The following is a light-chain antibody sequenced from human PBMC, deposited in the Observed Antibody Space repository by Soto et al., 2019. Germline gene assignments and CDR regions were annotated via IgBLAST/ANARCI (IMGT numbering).Light chain of an antibody. Sequence: ENVLTQSPATLSLSPGETLTLSCRASESVRVNSFAWYHQRPGQAPRLLIHGASNRATGVPERFRGSGSGTDLTFTISSLEPEDFGVYFCQQYGRAPVTFGGGTRVEIK. V-gene: IGKV3-20*01. CDR3: QQYGRAPVT. J-gene: IGKJ4*01. CDR2: GAS. CDR1: ESVRVNS.